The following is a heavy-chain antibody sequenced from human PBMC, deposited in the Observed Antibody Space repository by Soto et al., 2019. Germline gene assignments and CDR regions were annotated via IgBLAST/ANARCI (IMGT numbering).Heavy chain of an antibody. CDR1: GFTFTSSA. Sequence: ASVKVSCKASGFTFTSSAVQWVRQARGQRLEWIGWIVVGSGNTNYAQKFQDRVTITRDMSTSTAYMELRGLRSDDSAVYYCARVRQLVGYFYYYMDVWGNGTTVTVSS. CDR3: ARVRQLVGYFYYYMDV. V-gene: IGHV1-58*01. D-gene: IGHD6-6*01. CDR2: IVVGSGNT. J-gene: IGHJ6*03.